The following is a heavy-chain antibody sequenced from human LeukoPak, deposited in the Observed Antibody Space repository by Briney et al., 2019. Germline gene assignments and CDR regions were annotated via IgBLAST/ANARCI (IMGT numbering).Heavy chain of an antibody. Sequence: PGGSLRLXCAASGFTVSSNYMSWVRQAPGKGLEWVSVIYSGGSTYYADSVKGRFTISRDNSKNTLYLQMNSLRAEDTAVYYCAREHSGSYFDYWGQGTLVTVSS. CDR3: AREHSGSYFDY. V-gene: IGHV3-53*01. D-gene: IGHD1-26*01. J-gene: IGHJ4*02. CDR2: IYSGGST. CDR1: GFTVSSNY.